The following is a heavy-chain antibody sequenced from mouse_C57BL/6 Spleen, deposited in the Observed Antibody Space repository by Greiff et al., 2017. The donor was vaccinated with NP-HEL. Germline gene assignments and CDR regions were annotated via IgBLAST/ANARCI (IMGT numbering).Heavy chain of an antibody. Sequence: QVQLKQSGPGLVQPSQSLSITCTVSGFSLTSYGVHWVRQSPGKGLEWLGVIWSGGSTDYTAAFLSRLSISKDNSKSQVFFKMNSLQADDTAIYYCARKDDYLYWYFDVWGTGTTVTVSS. CDR2: IWSGGST. CDR1: GFSLTSYG. J-gene: IGHJ1*03. D-gene: IGHD2-4*01. CDR3: ARKDDYLYWYFDV. V-gene: IGHV2-2*01.